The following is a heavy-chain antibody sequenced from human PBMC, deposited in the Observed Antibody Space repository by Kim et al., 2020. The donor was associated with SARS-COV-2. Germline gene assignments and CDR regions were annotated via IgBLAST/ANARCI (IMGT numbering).Heavy chain of an antibody. D-gene: IGHD3-10*01. J-gene: IGHJ5*02. Sequence: GESLKISCEGSGYSFTNYWIGWVRQMPGKGLEWMGIIYPGDPDTRYSPSFQGQVTISVDKSISTAFLQWSSLKASDTAMFYCARGFGRPPSRFDPWGQGTLVTVSS. CDR3: ARGFGRPPSRFDP. CDR2: IYPGDPDT. V-gene: IGHV5-51*01. CDR1: GYSFTNYW.